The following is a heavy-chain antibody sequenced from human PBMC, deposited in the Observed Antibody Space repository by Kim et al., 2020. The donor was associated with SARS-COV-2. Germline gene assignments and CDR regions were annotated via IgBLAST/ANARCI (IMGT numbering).Heavy chain of an antibody. Sequence: SETLSLTCAVYGGSFSGYYWSWIRQPPGKGLEWIGEINHSGSTNYNPSLKSRVTISVDTSKNQFSLKLSSVTAADTAVYYCARTTYYYDSSGYEGEDDAFDIWGQGTMVTVSS. D-gene: IGHD3-22*01. CDR1: GGSFSGYY. CDR3: ARTTYYYDSSGYEGEDDAFDI. CDR2: INHSGST. J-gene: IGHJ3*02. V-gene: IGHV4-34*01.